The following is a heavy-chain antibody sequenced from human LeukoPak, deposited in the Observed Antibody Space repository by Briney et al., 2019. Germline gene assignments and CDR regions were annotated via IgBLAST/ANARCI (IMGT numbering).Heavy chain of an antibody. Sequence: PGGSLRLSCEASGFTFSDYYMSWIRQAPGKGLEWVSYISSSGSTIYYADSVKGRFTISRDNAKNSLYLQMNSLRAEDTAVYYCARGVRNMVAPGAFDIWGQGTMVTVSS. CDR2: ISSSGSTI. V-gene: IGHV3-11*04. CDR3: ARGVRNMVAPGAFDI. D-gene: IGHD2/OR15-2a*01. J-gene: IGHJ3*02. CDR1: GFTFSDYY.